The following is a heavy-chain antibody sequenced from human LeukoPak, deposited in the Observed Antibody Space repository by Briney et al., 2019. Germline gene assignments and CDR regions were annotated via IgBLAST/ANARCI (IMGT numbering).Heavy chain of an antibody. CDR2: IYYSGST. CDR1: GFTFSSYG. D-gene: IGHD2-15*01. Sequence: GSLRLSCAASGFTFSSYGMSWVRQPPGKGLEWIGSIYYSGSTYYNPSLKSRVTISVDTSKNQFSLKLSSVTAADTAVYYCAKARGQIRGGAFDIWGQGTMVTVSS. V-gene: IGHV4-39*07. J-gene: IGHJ3*02. CDR3: AKARGQIRGGAFDI.